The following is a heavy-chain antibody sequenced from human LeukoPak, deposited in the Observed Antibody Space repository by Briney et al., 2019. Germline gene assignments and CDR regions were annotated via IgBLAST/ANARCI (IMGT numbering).Heavy chain of an antibody. CDR1: GFTFSSYE. V-gene: IGHV3-48*03. D-gene: IGHD4-17*01. Sequence: PGGSLRLSCAASGFTFSSYEMNWVRQAPGKGLEWVSYISSSGSTIYYADSVKGRFTMGRDNAKNSLYLQMNRLRAEDTAVYYCARGGDDYGDYGAGFDYWGQGTLVTVSS. J-gene: IGHJ4*02. CDR2: ISSSGSTI. CDR3: ARGGDDYGDYGAGFDY.